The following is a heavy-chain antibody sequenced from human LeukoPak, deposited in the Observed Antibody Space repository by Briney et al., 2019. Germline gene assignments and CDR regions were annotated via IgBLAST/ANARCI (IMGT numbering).Heavy chain of an antibody. CDR3: ARGTPGIAAPSDV. J-gene: IGHJ6*04. CDR2: IYSGGST. D-gene: IGHD6-13*01. CDR1: GFTVSSNY. V-gene: IGHV3-53*01. Sequence: PGGSLRLSCAASGFTVSSNYMSWVRQAPGKGLEWVSVIYSGGSTYYADSVKGRFTISRDNSKNTLYLQMNSLRAEDTAVYYCARGTPGIAAPSDVWGKGTTVTISS.